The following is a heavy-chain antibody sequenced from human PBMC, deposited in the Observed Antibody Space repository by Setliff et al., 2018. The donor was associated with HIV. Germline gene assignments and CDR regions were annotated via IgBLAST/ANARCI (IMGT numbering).Heavy chain of an antibody. J-gene: IGHJ4*02. CDR2: IFHSENT. CDR1: GGSISSSNW. Sequence: PSETLSLTCAVSGGSISSSNWWSWVRQPPGKGLEWIGEIFHSENTNYNPSLKSRVTISVDKSKNQFSLKLSSVTAADTAVYYCARGKISPRGVVLIDYWGQGTLVTVSS. D-gene: IGHD3-22*01. V-gene: IGHV4-4*02. CDR3: ARGKISPRGVVLIDY.